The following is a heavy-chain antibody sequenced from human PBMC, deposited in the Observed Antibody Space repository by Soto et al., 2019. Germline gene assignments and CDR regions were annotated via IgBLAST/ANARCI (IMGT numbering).Heavy chain of an antibody. J-gene: IGHJ4*02. D-gene: IGHD3-22*01. CDR2: INPNNGDT. CDR3: ARIKIYYDSSGPFHY. CDR1: GYTFTGYY. V-gene: IGHV1-2*02. Sequence: ASVKVSCKTSGYTFTGYYMHWVLQAPGQGLEWMGWINPNNGDTNYAQNFQGRVTMTRDTSISTASMELSRLRSDDTAVYPCARIKIYYDSSGPFHYWGQGTLVTVSS.